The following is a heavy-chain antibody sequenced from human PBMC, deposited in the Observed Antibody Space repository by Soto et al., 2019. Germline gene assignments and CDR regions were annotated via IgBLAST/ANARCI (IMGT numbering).Heavy chain of an antibody. CDR1: GGSISSGGYS. Sequence: SETLSLTCAVSGGSISSGGYSWSWIRQPPGKGLEWIGYIYHSGSTYYNPSLKSRVTISVDRSKNQFSLKLSSVTAADTAVYYCARGRRAIVGVPAAMPHPRWLDPWGQGTLVTVSS. V-gene: IGHV4-30-2*01. CDR3: ARGRRAIVGVPAAMPHPRWLDP. D-gene: IGHD2-2*01. CDR2: IYHSGST. J-gene: IGHJ5*02.